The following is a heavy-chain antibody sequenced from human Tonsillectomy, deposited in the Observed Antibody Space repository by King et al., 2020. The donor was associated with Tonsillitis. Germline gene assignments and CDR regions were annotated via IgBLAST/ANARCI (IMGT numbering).Heavy chain of an antibody. D-gene: IGHD3-10*01. V-gene: IGHV5-51*01. J-gene: IGHJ4*02. CDR1: GNNFISYW. Sequence: VQLVESGAEVKKPGDSLKISCMGSGNNFISYWIAWVRQMPGKGLEYMGMVYPADSDTRYSPSFQGQVTISADKSIGSAFLQWRSLRASDTATYFCARRGKTHREFDSWGQGTLVTVSS. CDR3: ARRGKTHREFDS. CDR2: VYPADSDT.